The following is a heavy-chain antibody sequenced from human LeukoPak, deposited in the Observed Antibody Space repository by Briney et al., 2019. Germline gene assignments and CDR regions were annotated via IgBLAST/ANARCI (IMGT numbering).Heavy chain of an antibody. Sequence: GGSLRLSCAASGFTFSSYAMSWVRQAPGRGLEWVSAISGSGGSTYYADSVKGRFTISRDNSKNTLYLQMNSLRAEDTAVYYCAFPKGGAGAFDIWGQGTMVTVSS. CDR2: ISGSGGST. D-gene: IGHD1-26*01. CDR1: GFTFSSYA. CDR3: AFPKGGAGAFDI. V-gene: IGHV3-23*01. J-gene: IGHJ3*02.